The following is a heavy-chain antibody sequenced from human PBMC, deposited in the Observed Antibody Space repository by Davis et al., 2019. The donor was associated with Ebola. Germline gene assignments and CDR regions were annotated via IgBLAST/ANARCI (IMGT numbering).Heavy chain of an antibody. CDR2: ISYDGSDK. D-gene: IGHD2-2*01. Sequence: GGSLRLSCAASGFTFSHYGMHWVRQPPGKGLEWVSVISYDGSDKYYADSVKGRFTISRDDSKNTVFLQMNSLRAEDTAVYYCARDTSCSTMSCYYHYYGMDVWGKGTTVTVSS. J-gene: IGHJ6*04. CDR1: GFTFSHYG. CDR3: ARDTSCSTMSCYYHYYGMDV. V-gene: IGHV3-30*03.